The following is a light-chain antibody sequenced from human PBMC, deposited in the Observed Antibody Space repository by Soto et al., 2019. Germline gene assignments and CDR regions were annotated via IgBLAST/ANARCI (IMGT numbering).Light chain of an antibody. Sequence: EIILTQSPDTLSLSPAERATLSCRDSQTVSSNYLAWYQQKPGQAPRLLIYDAYNRATGIPPRFSGSGSGTDFTLTISSLEPEDSAVYYCQQRHMWPITFGQGTRLEIK. CDR3: QQRHMWPIT. V-gene: IGKV3-11*01. J-gene: IGKJ5*01. CDR1: QTVSSNY. CDR2: DAY.